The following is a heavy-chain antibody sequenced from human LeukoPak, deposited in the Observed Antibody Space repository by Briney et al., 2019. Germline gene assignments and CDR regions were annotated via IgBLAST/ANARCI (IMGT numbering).Heavy chain of an antibody. CDR2: IWYDATNK. CDR3: AKGSDSSGWYPYHFDY. CDR1: GLTFSSYA. J-gene: IGHJ4*02. V-gene: IGHV3-33*06. D-gene: IGHD6-19*01. Sequence: GGSLRLSCAASGLTFSSYAMHWVRQAPGKGLEWVAVIWYDATNKYYVDSVKGRFTISRDNSKNTLYLQMNSLRAEDTAVYYCAKGSDSSGWYPYHFDYWGQGTLVTVSS.